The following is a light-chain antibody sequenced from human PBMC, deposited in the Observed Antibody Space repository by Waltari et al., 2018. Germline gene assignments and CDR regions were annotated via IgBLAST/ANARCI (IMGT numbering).Light chain of an antibody. V-gene: IGKV1-39*01. CDR3: QESYSSPPST. J-gene: IGKJ1*01. CDR1: QSIGNY. CDR2: SAS. Sequence: DIQMTQSPSSLSAVVGDRVTITCRASQSIGNYLTWYQQKPGKAPQLLIYSASSLQRGVPSRFSGRGSGTEFSLTISGLQPDDFATYYCQESYSSPPSTFGQGTKVDIK.